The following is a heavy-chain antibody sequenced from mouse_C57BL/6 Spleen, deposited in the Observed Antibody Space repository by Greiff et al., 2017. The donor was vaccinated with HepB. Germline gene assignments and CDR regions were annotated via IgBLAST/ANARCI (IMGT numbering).Heavy chain of an antibody. V-gene: IGHV1-50*01. CDR1: GYTFTSYW. Sequence: QVQLKQPGAELVKPGASVKLSCKASGYTFTSYWMQWVKQRPGQGLEWIGEIDPSDSYTNYNQKFKGKATLTVDTSSSTAYMQLSSLTSEDSAVYYCARLRPIGYWGQGTTLTVSS. CDR3: ARLRPIGY. D-gene: IGHD2-14*01. J-gene: IGHJ2*01. CDR2: IDPSDSYT.